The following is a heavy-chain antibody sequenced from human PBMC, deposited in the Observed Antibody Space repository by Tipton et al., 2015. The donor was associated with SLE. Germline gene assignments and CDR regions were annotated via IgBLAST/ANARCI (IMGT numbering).Heavy chain of an antibody. D-gene: IGHD1-1*01. J-gene: IGHJ3*02. Sequence: SLRLSCAASGFTFSSYWMHWVRQAPGKGLVWVSRVKSDGSSTTYADSVKGRFTISRDNAKNTPYLQMNSLRAEDTAVYYCARVSTGNGAFDIWGQGTMVTVSS. CDR1: GFTFSSYW. V-gene: IGHV3-74*01. CDR2: VKSDGSST. CDR3: ARVSTGNGAFDI.